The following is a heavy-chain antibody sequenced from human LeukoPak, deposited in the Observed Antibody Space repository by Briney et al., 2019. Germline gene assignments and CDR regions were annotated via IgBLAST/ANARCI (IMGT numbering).Heavy chain of an antibody. CDR2: IKQDGSEK. CDR3: ARDQRNGYNYGAFDI. J-gene: IGHJ3*02. CDR1: GFTFSSHW. D-gene: IGHD5-24*01. Sequence: GGSLRLSCAASGFTFSSHWMNWVRQAPGKGLEWVANIKQDGSEKYYVDSVKGRFTISRDNAKNSLYLQMNSLRAEDTAVYYCARDQRNGYNYGAFDIRGQGTMVTVSS. V-gene: IGHV3-7*01.